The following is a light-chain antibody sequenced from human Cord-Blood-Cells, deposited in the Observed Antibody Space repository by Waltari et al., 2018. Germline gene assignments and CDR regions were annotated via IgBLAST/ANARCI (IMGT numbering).Light chain of an antibody. V-gene: IGKV1-39*01. CDR2: AAS. Sequence: KLTHPQSSLLASVGTRVPFTCRASQSISSYLNWYQQKPGKAPKLLIYAASSLQSGVPSRFSGSGSGTDFTLTISSLQPEDFATYYCQQSYSTPPAFGQGTRLEIK. CDR3: QQSYSTPPA. J-gene: IGKJ5*01. CDR1: QSISSY.